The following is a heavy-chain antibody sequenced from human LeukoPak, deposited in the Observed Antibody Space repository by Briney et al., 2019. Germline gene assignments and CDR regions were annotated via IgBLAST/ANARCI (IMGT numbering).Heavy chain of an antibody. D-gene: IGHD6-13*01. CDR2: IIPIFGSA. CDR3: ARYSSSWTYYYYYGMDV. J-gene: IGHJ6*02. V-gene: IGHV1-69*13. CDR1: GGTFSSYA. Sequence: SVKVSCKASGGTFSSYAINWVRQAPGQGLEWMGGIIPIFGSANYAQKFQGRVTITADESTSTAYMELSSLRSEDTAVYYCARYSSSWTYYYYYGMDVWGQGTTVTVSS.